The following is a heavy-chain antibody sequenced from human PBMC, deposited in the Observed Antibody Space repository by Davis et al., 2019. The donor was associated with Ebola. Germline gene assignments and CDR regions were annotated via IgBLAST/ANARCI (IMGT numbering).Heavy chain of an antibody. Sequence: ASVKVSCKASGYTFTSYGISWVRQAPGQGLEWMGWISGYNGNTNYAQKLQGRVTMTTDTSTRTAYMELRSLRSDDTAVYYCARDSMIVVAITTDYHYYAMDVWGQGTTVTVSS. CDR3: ARDSMIVVAITTDYHYYAMDV. V-gene: IGHV1-18*01. CDR2: ISGYNGNT. D-gene: IGHD3-22*01. CDR1: GYTFTSYG. J-gene: IGHJ6*02.